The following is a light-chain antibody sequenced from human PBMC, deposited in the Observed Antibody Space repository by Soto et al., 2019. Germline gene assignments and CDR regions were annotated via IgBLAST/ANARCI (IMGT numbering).Light chain of an antibody. V-gene: IGLV2-14*03. Sequence: QSVLTQPASVSGSPGQSITISCTGTSSNVGSYNYVSWYQHHPGKAPKLMIYYVSNRPSGVSNRFSGSKSGNTASLTISGLLPEDEADYYCCSYTTSNTRQIVFGTGTKVTVL. CDR1: SSNVGSYNY. CDR2: YVS. CDR3: CSYTTSNTRQIV. J-gene: IGLJ1*01.